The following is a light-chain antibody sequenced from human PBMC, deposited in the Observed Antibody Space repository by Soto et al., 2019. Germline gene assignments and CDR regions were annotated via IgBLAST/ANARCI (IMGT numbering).Light chain of an antibody. CDR2: GVS. CDR1: HSVSST. V-gene: IGKV3-15*01. CDR3: QQYNDWPRT. J-gene: IGKJ1*01. Sequence: IVVTQAPSTLSVSPGDRATLYCRASHSVSSTVAWYQHKPGQAPRLLIYGVSTRATGIPARFSGSGSETEFTLIISSLQSEDFAVYYCQQYNDWPRTFGQGTKVDIK.